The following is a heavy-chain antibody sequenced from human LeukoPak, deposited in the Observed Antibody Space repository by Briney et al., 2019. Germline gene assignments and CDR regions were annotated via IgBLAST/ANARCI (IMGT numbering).Heavy chain of an antibody. CDR3: ARDIVVVVAAPYNWFDP. CDR1: GYTFTSYD. CDR2: MNPNSGNT. J-gene: IGHJ5*02. V-gene: IGHV1-8*01. D-gene: IGHD2-15*01. Sequence: ASVKVSCKASGYTFTSYDINWVRQATGQGLEWMGWMNPNSGNTGYAQKVQGRVTMTRNTSISTAYMELSSLRSEDTAVYYCARDIVVVVAAPYNWFDPWGQGTLVTVSS.